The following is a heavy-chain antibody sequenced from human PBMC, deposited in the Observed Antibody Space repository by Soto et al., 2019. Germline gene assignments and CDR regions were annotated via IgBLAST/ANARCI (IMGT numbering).Heavy chain of an antibody. Sequence: PGGSLRLSCAASGFTFSSYSMNWVRQAPGKGLEWVSSISSSSSYIYYADSVKGRFTISRDNAKNSLYLQMNSLRAEDTAVYYCANLGSSGYPYWGQGTLVTVSS. J-gene: IGHJ4*02. D-gene: IGHD3-22*01. V-gene: IGHV3-21*01. CDR3: ANLGSSGYPY. CDR1: GFTFSSYS. CDR2: ISSSSSYI.